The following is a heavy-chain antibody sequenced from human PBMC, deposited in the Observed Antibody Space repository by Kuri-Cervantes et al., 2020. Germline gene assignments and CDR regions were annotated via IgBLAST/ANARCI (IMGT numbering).Heavy chain of an antibody. CDR1: GFTFSSYA. CDR3: ARDQVDVWGSYRPNYYYYGMDV. D-gene: IGHD3-16*02. CDR2: ISYDGSNK. J-gene: IGHJ6*02. V-gene: IGHV3-30-3*01. Sequence: GESLKISCAASGFTFSSYAMHWVRQAPGKGLEWVAVISYDGSNKYYADSVKGRFTISRDNSKNTLYLQMNSLRAEDTAVYYCARDQVDVWGSYRPNYYYYGMDVWGQGTTVTVSS.